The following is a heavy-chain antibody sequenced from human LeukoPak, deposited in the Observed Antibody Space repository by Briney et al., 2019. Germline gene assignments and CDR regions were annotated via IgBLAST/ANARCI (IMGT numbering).Heavy chain of an antibody. CDR3: ARQAATAYDYFDY. CDR2: IYPGDSDT. V-gene: IGHV5-51*01. J-gene: IGHJ4*02. D-gene: IGHD1-1*01. CDR1: GYSFSTHW. Sequence: GESLKISCKGSGYSFSTHWIGWVRQMPGKGLEWMGIIYPGDSDTRDGPSFQGQVTISADKSISTAYLQWSSLKASDTAMYYCARQAATAYDYFDYWGQGTPVTVSS.